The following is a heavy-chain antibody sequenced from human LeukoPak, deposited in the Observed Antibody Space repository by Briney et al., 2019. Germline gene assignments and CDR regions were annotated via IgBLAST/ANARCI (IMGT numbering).Heavy chain of an antibody. CDR3: ARGLYDSRGYYHFDL. CDR2: VHLDGRT. J-gene: IGHJ2*01. Sequence: SETLSLTCDVSGGSVTSTNWWTWVRQPPGKGLEWIGEVHLDGRTNYNPSLKSRLIMSVDLPENHISLKLTSVTAADTAVYYCARGLYDSRGYYHFDLWGRGTLVTVSS. V-gene: IGHV4-4*02. D-gene: IGHD3-22*01. CDR1: GGSVTSTNW.